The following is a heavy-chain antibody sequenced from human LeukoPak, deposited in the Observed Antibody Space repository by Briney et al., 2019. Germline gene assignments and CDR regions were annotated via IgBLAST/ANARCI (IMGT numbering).Heavy chain of an antibody. D-gene: IGHD1-7*01. CDR1: GGTFSSYA. CDR3: ARGVSRYNWNYDLDY. J-gene: IGHJ4*02. CDR2: IIPIFGTA. Sequence: ASVKVSCKASGGTFSSYAISWVRQAPGQGLEWMGGIIPIFGTANYAQKFQGRVTITTDESTSTAYMELSSLRSEDTAVYYCARGVSRYNWNYDLDYWGQGTLVTVSS. V-gene: IGHV1-69*05.